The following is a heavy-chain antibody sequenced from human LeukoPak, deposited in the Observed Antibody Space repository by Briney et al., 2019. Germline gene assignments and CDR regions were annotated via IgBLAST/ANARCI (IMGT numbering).Heavy chain of an antibody. CDR1: GYSISSGYY. J-gene: IGHJ4*02. V-gene: IGHV4-38-2*02. Sequence: SETLSLTCTVSGYSISSGYYWGWIRQPPGKGLEWIGSIYHSGSTYYNPSLKSRITISADTSKNQFSLMLSSVTAADTAVYHCARDRESFDVDYWGPGTLVTVTS. CDR3: ARDRESFDVDY. CDR2: IYHSGST. D-gene: IGHD3-9*01.